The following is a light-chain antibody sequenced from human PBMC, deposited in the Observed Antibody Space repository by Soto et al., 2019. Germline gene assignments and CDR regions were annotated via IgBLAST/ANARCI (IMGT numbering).Light chain of an antibody. J-gene: IGLJ2*01. CDR1: SSDVGGYNY. Sequence: QSVLTQPASVSGSPGQSITISCTGSSSDVGGYNYVSWYQQHPGKAPKLMIYEVSNRPSGVSNRFSGSKSGNTASLTISGLQAEDEADYYCSSPRSSNTLVVFGGGTKGTVL. CDR3: SSPRSSNTLVV. CDR2: EVS. V-gene: IGLV2-14*01.